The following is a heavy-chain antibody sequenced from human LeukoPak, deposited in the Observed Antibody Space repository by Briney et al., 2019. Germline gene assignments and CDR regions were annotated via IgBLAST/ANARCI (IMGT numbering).Heavy chain of an antibody. V-gene: IGHV4-59*01. CDR2: IYYSGST. D-gene: IGHD3-22*01. CDR1: GGSISSYY. CDR3: ARGPGYSDTSGYSSYYYHYMDV. J-gene: IGHJ6*03. Sequence: SETLSLTCTVSGGSISSYYWSWIRQPPGKGLEWIGYIYYSGSTNYNPSLKSRVTILVDTSKNQFSLKLSSVTAADTAVYYCARGPGYSDTSGYSSYYYHYMDVWGKGTTVTVSS.